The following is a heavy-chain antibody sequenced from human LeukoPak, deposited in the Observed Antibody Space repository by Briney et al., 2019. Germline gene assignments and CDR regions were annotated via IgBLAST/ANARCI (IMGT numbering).Heavy chain of an antibody. CDR3: AQLRGYSYGFDY. CDR2: MNPNSGDT. Sequence: ASVKVSCEASGYTFADYYIHWVRQAPGQGLEWVGWMNPNSGDTNYARSFQGRVTMTRDTSISTAYMELSRLRFDDTAVYYCAQLRGYSYGFDYWGQGTLVTVSS. V-gene: IGHV1-2*02. J-gene: IGHJ4*02. D-gene: IGHD5-18*01. CDR1: GYTFADYY.